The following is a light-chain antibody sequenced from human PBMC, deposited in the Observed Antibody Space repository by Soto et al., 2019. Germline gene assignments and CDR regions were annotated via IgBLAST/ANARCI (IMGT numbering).Light chain of an antibody. J-gene: IGKJ4*01. CDR3: QQANSFPLT. V-gene: IGKV1-12*01. Sequence: DIPMTQSPSSVSASVGDRVTITGRASQGICGWVAWYLQIPGKAPKPLFYAASSLQSGVPSRFSGSGSGTDFPLTISSLQPEDFTTYYCQQANSFPLTYGGGTKVEIK. CDR1: QGICGW. CDR2: AAS.